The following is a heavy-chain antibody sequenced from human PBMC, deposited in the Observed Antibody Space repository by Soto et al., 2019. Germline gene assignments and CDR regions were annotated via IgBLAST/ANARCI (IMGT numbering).Heavy chain of an antibody. CDR3: VREPRYCSGGSCSIMGDAFDI. V-gene: IGHV3-66*01. J-gene: IGHJ3*02. D-gene: IGHD2-15*01. CDR2: IYNEFT. Sequence: EVQLVESGGGLVQPGGSLRLSCVASGFTVTEIYMNWVRLAPGKGLEWVSVIYNEFTDYADSVRGRFSISTDSSKNALYLQMNSLRAEDSAVYYCVREPRYCSGGSCSIMGDAFDIWGQGTMVTVSS. CDR1: GFTVTEIY.